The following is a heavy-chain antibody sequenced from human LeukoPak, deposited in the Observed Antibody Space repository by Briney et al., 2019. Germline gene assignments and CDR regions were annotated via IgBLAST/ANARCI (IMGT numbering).Heavy chain of an antibody. Sequence: SETLSLTCTVSGGSISGYYWSWIRQPPGKGLEWIGYIYYSGSTNYNPSLKSRVTISADTSKNQFSLKLSSVTAADTAVYYCARTNNWKDWFDPWGQGTLVTVSS. CDR2: IYYSGST. V-gene: IGHV4-59*01. D-gene: IGHD1-20*01. CDR1: GGSISGYY. J-gene: IGHJ5*02. CDR3: ARTNNWKDWFDP.